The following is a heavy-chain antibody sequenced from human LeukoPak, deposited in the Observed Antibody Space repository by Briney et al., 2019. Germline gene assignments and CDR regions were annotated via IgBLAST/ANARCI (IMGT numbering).Heavy chain of an antibody. CDR3: AKDLSKELLYRRGMYYFDY. CDR1: GFTFSSYG. J-gene: IGHJ4*02. Sequence: GGSLRLSCAASGFTFSSYGMHWVRQAPGKGLEWVAFIRYDASNQYYADSVKGRFTISRDNSKNTLFLQMNSLSTEDTAVYYCAKDLSKELLYRRGMYYFDYWGQGILVTVSS. CDR2: IRYDASNQ. V-gene: IGHV3-30*02. D-gene: IGHD3-3*01.